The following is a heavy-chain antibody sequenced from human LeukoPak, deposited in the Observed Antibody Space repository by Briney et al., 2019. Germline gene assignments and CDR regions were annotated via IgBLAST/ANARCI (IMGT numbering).Heavy chain of an antibody. J-gene: IGHJ4*02. D-gene: IGHD6-13*01. V-gene: IGHV3-11*01. CDR1: GFTFSDYY. Sequence: PGGSLRLSCAASGFTFSDYYMSWIRQAPGKGLEWVSYVSSSGSTIYYADSVKGRFTISRDNAKNSLYLQMNSLRAEDTAVYYCARDPARTAAAATSGYFDYWGQGTLVTVSS. CDR2: VSSSGSTI. CDR3: ARDPARTAAAATSGYFDY.